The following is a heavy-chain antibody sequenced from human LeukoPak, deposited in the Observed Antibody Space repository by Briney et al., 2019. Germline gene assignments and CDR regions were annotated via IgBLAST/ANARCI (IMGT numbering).Heavy chain of an antibody. D-gene: IGHD5-18*01. CDR2: ISYDGGNR. CDR3: AKDPLYTYDDSRVSYGMDV. CDR1: GFIFSRSG. Sequence: GRSLRLSCAASGFIFSRSGMHWVRQAPGKGLEWVAVISYDGGNRYHADSVKGRFTISRDNSKNTLYLQMNSLRAEDTAVYYCAKDPLYTYDDSRVSYGMDVWGQGTTVTVSS. V-gene: IGHV3-30*18. J-gene: IGHJ6*02.